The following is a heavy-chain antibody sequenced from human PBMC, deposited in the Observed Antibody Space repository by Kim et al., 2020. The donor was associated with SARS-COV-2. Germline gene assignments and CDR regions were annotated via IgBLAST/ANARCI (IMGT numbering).Heavy chain of an antibody. CDR3: ARGRERTGVVVPAAIGDFDS. V-gene: IGHV3-48*02. CDR2: ISSSSSTI. CDR1: GFTFSSYS. Sequence: GGSLRLSCAASGFTFSSYSMNWVRQAPGKGLEWVSYISSSSSTIYYADSVKGRFTISRDNAKNSLYLQMNSLRDEDTAVYYCARGRERTGVVVPAAIGDFDSSGQGALVTASS. J-gene: IGHJ4*02. D-gene: IGHD2-2*02.